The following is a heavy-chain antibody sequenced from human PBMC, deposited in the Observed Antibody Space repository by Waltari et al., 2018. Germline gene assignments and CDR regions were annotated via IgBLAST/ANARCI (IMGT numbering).Heavy chain of an antibody. CDR2: IYYSGGT. Sequence: QLQLQASGPGLVKPSETLSLPCTVSGGSLSSSSYYWGWLRQPPGKGLEWIGSIYYSGGTYDNPSLKSRVTISVDTSKNQFSLKLSSVTAADTAVYYCARQMMGIVVVPAAIGYWGQGTLVTVSS. J-gene: IGHJ4*02. CDR3: ARQMMGIVVVPAAIGY. V-gene: IGHV4-39*07. D-gene: IGHD2-2*03. CDR1: GGSLSSSSYY.